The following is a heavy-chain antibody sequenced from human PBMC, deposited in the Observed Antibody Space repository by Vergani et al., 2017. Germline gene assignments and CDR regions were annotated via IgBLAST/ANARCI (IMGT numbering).Heavy chain of an antibody. CDR2: ISAYNGNT. CDR1: GYTFSSYG. D-gene: IGHD2-2*02. V-gene: IGHV1-18*01. J-gene: IGHJ4*02. Sequence: HVELVQSGAAAKKPGASVKVSCKASGYTFSSYGVTWVRQAPGQGLEWMGWISAYNGNTIYAQKFQGRVIMTTDTSTSTAYMELRSLKSDDTAVYYCARVAGYQLLYGYYFDYWGQGTLVTVSS. CDR3: ARVAGYQLLYGYYFDY.